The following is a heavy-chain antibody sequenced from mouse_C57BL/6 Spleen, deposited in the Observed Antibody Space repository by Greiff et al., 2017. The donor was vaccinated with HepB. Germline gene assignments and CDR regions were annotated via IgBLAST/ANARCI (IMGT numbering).Heavy chain of an antibody. V-gene: IGHV1-82*01. CDR3: ARSGDYDHFDY. CDR1: GYAFSSSW. D-gene: IGHD2-4*01. Sequence: VMLVESGPELVKPGASVKISCKASGYAFSSSWMNWVKQRPGKGLEWIGRIYPGDGDTNYNGKFKGKATLTADKSSSTAYMQLSSLTSEDSAVYFCARSGDYDHFDYWGQGTTLTVSS. CDR2: IYPGDGDT. J-gene: IGHJ2*01.